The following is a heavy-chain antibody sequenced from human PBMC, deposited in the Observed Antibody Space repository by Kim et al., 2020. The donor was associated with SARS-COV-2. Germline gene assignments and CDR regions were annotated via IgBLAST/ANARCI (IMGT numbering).Heavy chain of an antibody. D-gene: IGHD3-10*01. Sequence: GGSLRLSCAASGFTFRTYWMTWVRQAPGKGLEWVANINKDGSEKYYVDSVKGRFTISRDNAKDSLYLQMNSLRAEDTAVYYCARDGRVVFRGVNPDYWGQGTLVTVSS. V-gene: IGHV3-7*01. J-gene: IGHJ4*02. CDR1: GFTFRTYW. CDR3: ARDGRVVFRGVNPDY. CDR2: INKDGSEK.